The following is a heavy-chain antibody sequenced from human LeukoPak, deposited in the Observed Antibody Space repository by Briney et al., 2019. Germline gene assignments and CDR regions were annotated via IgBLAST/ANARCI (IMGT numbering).Heavy chain of an antibody. Sequence: GGSLRLSCAASGFTFSSYAMSWVRQAPGKGLEWVSAISGSGGSTYYADSVKGRFTISRDNSKNTLYLQMNSLRAEDTAVYDCAKDQMVGSSGYFDYWGQGTLVTVSS. D-gene: IGHD6-13*01. CDR2: ISGSGGST. J-gene: IGHJ4*02. CDR3: AKDQMVGSSGYFDY. V-gene: IGHV3-23*01. CDR1: GFTFSSYA.